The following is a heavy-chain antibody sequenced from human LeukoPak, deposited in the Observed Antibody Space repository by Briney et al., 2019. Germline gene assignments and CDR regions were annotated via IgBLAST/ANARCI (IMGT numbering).Heavy chain of an antibody. CDR1: AFPFSSYS. Sequence: PGGSLRLSCAATAFPFSSYSMNWVRQAPGKGLEWVSSISSDTSYIHYADSVKGRFTISRDNAKNSLYLQMNSLRAEDTAVYYCARMVRGEYYFDYWGQGTLVTVSS. CDR3: ARMVRGEYYFDY. D-gene: IGHD3-10*01. CDR2: ISSDTSYI. V-gene: IGHV3-21*01. J-gene: IGHJ4*02.